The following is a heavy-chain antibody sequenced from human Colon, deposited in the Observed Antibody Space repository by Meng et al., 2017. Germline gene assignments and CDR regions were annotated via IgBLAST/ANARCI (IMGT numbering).Heavy chain of an antibody. CDR3: ARNPVIPDARTFDF. CDR2: IHSSGNT. CDR1: GGSINSADYY. D-gene: IGHD2-2*01. V-gene: IGHV4-30-4*01. J-gene: IGHJ4*02. Sequence: QVQLQESGPGEVRPSQTLSLTCTISGGSINSADYYWNWFRQSPGKGLEWLGYIHSSGNTYYTPSLKSRLTMSLDTSKNQFSLRLTSVTAADTAVYYCARNPVIPDARTFDFWDQGALVTVSS.